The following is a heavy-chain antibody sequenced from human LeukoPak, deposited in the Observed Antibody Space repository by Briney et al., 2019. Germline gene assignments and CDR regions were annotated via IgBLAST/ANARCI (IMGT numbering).Heavy chain of an antibody. CDR1: GFTFDDYA. D-gene: IGHD2-8*01. J-gene: IGHJ4*02. CDR3: AKDKSTNSLIDY. CDR2: ISGDGGST. V-gene: IGHV3-43*02. Sequence: GSLRLSCAASGFTFDDYAMHWVRQVPGKGLEWVSLISGDGGSTYYADSVKGRFTISRDNSKNSLYLQMNSLRTEDTALYYCAKDKSTNSLIDYWDQGTLVTVAS.